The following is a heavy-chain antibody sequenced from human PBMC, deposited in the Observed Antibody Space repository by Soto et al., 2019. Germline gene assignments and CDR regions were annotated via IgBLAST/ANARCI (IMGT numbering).Heavy chain of an antibody. CDR3: ARDGDLGAYYYYYYMDV. V-gene: IGHV3-74*01. CDR1: GFTFRSYL. D-gene: IGHD1-26*01. J-gene: IGHJ6*03. CDR2: INSDGSST. Sequence: PGGSLRLSCAASGFTFRSYLMHWIRQAPGKGLVWVSRINSDGSSTSYADSVKGRFTISRDNAKNTLYLQMNSLRAEDTAVYYCARDGDLGAYYYYYYMDVWGKGTTVTVSS.